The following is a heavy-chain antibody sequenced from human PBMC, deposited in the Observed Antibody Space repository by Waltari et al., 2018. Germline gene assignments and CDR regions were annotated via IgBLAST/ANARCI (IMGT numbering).Heavy chain of an antibody. Sequence: QVQLQQWGAGLLKPSETLSLTCAVSGGSFSGYYWSWIRPPPGKGLEWMGEINHSGSTNYNPSLKSRVTISVDTSKNQFSLKLSSVTAADTAVYYCARGIGYYDFWSGYLNWGQGTLVTVSS. CDR2: INHSGST. CDR3: ARGIGYYDFWSGYLN. D-gene: IGHD3-3*01. CDR1: GGSFSGYY. J-gene: IGHJ4*02. V-gene: IGHV4-34*01.